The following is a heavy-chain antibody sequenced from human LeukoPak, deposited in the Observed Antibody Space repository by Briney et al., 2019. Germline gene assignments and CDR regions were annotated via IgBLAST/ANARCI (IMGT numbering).Heavy chain of an antibody. V-gene: IGHV1-69*04. J-gene: IGHJ4*02. CDR1: GGTFSSYA. CDR3: ARERGINDFDY. CDR2: IIPILGIA. Sequence: ASVKVSCKASGGTFSSYAISWVRQAPGQGLEWMGRIIPILGIANYAQKFQGRVTITADKSTSTAYMELSSLRSEDTAVYYCARERGINDFDYWGQGTLVTVSS. D-gene: IGHD3-16*01.